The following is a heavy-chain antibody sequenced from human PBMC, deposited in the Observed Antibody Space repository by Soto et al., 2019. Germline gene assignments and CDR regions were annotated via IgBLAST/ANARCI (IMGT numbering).Heavy chain of an antibody. V-gene: IGHV1-69*18. J-gene: IGHJ4*02. CDR2: IVPIFETL. CDR3: VVMGNVAVSNPRSFDY. Sequence: QVQLVQSGAEVKKPGSSVKVSCKASGATFSGYAINWVRQAPGQGVEWLGRIVPIFETLNYAERFQGRVAITEDESTTTVYMELTNLTHEDTAVYYCVVMGNVAVSNPRSFDYWGQGTQVTVSS. D-gene: IGHD6-19*01. CDR1: GATFSGYA.